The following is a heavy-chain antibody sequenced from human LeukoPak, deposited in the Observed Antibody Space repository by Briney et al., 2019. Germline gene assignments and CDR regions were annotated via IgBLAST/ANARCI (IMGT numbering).Heavy chain of an antibody. J-gene: IGHJ5*02. CDR1: GGSFSGYY. V-gene: IGHV4-34*01. D-gene: IGHD2-2*01. Sequence: SETLSLTCAVYGGSFSGYYWSWIRQPPGKGLEWIGEINHSGSTNYNPSLKSRVTISVDTSKNQFSLKLSSVTAADTAVYYCATGEGCSSISCSNWFDPWGQGTLVTVSS. CDR3: ATGEGCSSISCSNWFDP. CDR2: INHSGST.